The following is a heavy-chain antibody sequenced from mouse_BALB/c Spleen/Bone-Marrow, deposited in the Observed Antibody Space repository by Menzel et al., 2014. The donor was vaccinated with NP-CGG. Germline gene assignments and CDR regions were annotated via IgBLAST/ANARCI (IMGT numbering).Heavy chain of an antibody. CDR1: GYTFTDYA. CDR3: ARSGGYDYFDY. Sequence: QVQLQQSGAELVRPGVSVKISCKGSGYTFTDYAMHWVKQSHAKSLEWIGVISTYYGDASYNQKLKGKATMTVDKSSSTAYMELARLTSEDSAIYYCARSGGYDYFDYWGQGTTLTVSS. D-gene: IGHD2-2*01. CDR2: ISTYYGDA. V-gene: IGHV1S137*01. J-gene: IGHJ2*01.